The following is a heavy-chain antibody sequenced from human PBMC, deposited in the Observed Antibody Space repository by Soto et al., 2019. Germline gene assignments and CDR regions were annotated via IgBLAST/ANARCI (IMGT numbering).Heavy chain of an antibody. Sequence: SETLSLTCTVSGGSISSSSYYWGWIRQPPGKGLEWIGTIYYRGSTYYNPSLKSRVTISADTSKNQFSLKLSSVTAADTAVYYCARDSGYDWLVDYWGQGTLVTVSS. V-gene: IGHV4-39*02. CDR1: GGSISSSSYY. CDR2: IYYRGST. CDR3: ARDSGYDWLVDY. D-gene: IGHD5-12*01. J-gene: IGHJ4*02.